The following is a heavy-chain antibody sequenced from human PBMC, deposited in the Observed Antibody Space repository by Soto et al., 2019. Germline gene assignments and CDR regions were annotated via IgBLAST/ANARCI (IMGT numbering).Heavy chain of an antibody. Sequence: EVQMVESGGGLVKPGGSLRLSCAVSGFSFSEAWMNWVRQAAGKGLEWVGRIKSKAAGGAIDYAAPVKGRFTISWDDSKDTLYLQINGLKTEDTAVYYCTTDGAFGGVVVAFHLWGLGTLLTVSS. CDR3: TTDGAFGGVVVAFHL. D-gene: IGHD3-10*01. CDR1: GFSFSEAW. J-gene: IGHJ3*01. CDR2: IKSKAAGGAI. V-gene: IGHV3-15*07.